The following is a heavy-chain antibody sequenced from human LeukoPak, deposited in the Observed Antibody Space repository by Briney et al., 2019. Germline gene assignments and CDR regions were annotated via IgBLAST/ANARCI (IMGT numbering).Heavy chain of an antibody. V-gene: IGHV1-2*02. CDR1: GYTFTGYY. D-gene: IGHD3-22*01. CDR3: ARDPYYYDSSGYYYRLFDY. J-gene: IGHJ4*02. CDR2: INPNSGGT. Sequence: ASVKVSCKASGYTFTGYYMHWVRQAPGQGLEWMGWINPNSGGTNYAQEFQGRVTMTRDTSISTAYMELRRLRSDDTAVYYCARDPYYYDSSGYYYRLFDYWGQGTLVTVSS.